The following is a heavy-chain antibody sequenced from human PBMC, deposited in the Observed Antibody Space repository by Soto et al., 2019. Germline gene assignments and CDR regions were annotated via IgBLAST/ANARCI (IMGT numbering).Heavy chain of an antibody. CDR2: ISYDGSNK. Sequence: GGSLRLSCAASGFTFSSYAMHWVRQAPGKGLEWVAVISYDGSNKYYADSVKGRFTISRDSSKNTLYLQMNSLRAEDTAVYYCARDQADYFDYWGQGTLVTVSS. CDR3: ARDQADYFDY. J-gene: IGHJ4*02. V-gene: IGHV3-30-3*01. CDR1: GFTFSSYA. D-gene: IGHD6-25*01.